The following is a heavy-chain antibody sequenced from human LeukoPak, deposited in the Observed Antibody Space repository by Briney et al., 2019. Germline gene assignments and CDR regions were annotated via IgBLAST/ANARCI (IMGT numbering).Heavy chain of an antibody. CDR2: INHSGST. CDR1: GGSFSGYY. D-gene: IGHD3-22*01. CDR3: ARDRYYYDSSGYYPHYYFDY. V-gene: IGHV4-34*01. J-gene: IGHJ4*02. Sequence: PSETLSLTCAVYGGSFSGYYWSWIRQPPGKGLEWIGEINHSGSTNYNPSLKSRVTISVDTSKNQFSLKLSSVTAADTAVYYCARDRYYYDSSGYYPHYYFDYWGQGTLVTVSS.